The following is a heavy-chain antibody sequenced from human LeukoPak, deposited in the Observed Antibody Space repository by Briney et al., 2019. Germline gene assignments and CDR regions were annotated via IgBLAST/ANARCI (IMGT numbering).Heavy chain of an antibody. D-gene: IGHD5-24*01. CDR1: GFTFSNTW. J-gene: IGHJ4*02. CDR2: IKTKSEGGTT. Sequence: PGGSLRLSCVGSGFTFSNTWMNWVRPAPGKGLEWVGRIKTKSEGGTTHYAAHVKGRFTISRDDSKKTIFLQMNSLKIEDTAIYFCAADLDAYNTLDSWGQGALVTVSS. V-gene: IGHV3-15*01. CDR3: AADLDAYNTLDS.